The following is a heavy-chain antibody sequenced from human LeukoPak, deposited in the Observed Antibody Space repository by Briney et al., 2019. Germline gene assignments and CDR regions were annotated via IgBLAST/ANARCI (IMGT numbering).Heavy chain of an antibody. D-gene: IGHD5-18*01. CDR2: AGWAGGTT. CDR1: GFNFDRYT. V-gene: IGHV3-43*01. Sequence: GGSLRLSCATSGFNFDRYTIHWVRQAPGKGLEWVSLAGWAGGTTYYSDSVRGRFTISRDSGKNSVYLQMNSLTTDDAAFYFCAKELDTMFFDYWGQGALVTVSS. CDR3: AKELDTMFFDY. J-gene: IGHJ4*02.